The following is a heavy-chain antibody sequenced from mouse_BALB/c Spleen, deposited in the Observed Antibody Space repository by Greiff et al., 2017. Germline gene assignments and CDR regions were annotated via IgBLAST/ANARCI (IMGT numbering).Heavy chain of an antibody. CDR3: AKYYYGSSHYYAMDY. CDR1: GYAFTNYL. Sequence: VQLQQSGAELVRPGTSVKVSCKASGYAFTNYLIEWVKQRPGQGLEWIGEINPSNGRTNYNEKFKSKATLTVDKSSSTAYMQLSSLTSEDSAVYYCAKYYYGSSHYYAMDYWGQGTSVTVSS. J-gene: IGHJ4*01. V-gene: IGHV1-54*01. D-gene: IGHD1-1*01. CDR2: INPSNGRT.